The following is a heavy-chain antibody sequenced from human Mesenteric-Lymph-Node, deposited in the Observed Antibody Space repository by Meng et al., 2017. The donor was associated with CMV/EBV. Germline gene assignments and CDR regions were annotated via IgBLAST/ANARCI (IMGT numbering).Heavy chain of an antibody. CDR2: INQDGSKT. V-gene: IGHV3-7*01. CDR3: ASMWEGGY. D-gene: IGHD1-26*01. CDR1: RFTFRNYW. J-gene: IGHJ4*02. Sequence: GESLKISCAASRFTFRNYWMSWVRQAPGKGLEWVADINQDGSKTYYVDSVKGRFTISRDNAEDSLYLQMNSLRVEDTALYYCASMWEGGYWGQGALVTVSS.